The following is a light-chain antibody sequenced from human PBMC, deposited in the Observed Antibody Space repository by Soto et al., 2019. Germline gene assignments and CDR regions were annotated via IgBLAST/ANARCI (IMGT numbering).Light chain of an antibody. V-gene: IGKV3D-20*01. Sequence: EIVLTQSPGTLSLSPGERATLSCGASQSLSSTYLAWYQQKPALAPRLLIYDASSRATGIPDRFSGSGSGTDFTLTISRLEPEDFAVYYCQHYGSSPLTFGGGTKVDIK. CDR2: DAS. CDR1: QSLSSTY. CDR3: QHYGSSPLT. J-gene: IGKJ4*01.